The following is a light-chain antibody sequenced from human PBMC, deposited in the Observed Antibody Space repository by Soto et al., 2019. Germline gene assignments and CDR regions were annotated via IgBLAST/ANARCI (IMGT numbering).Light chain of an antibody. CDR2: EVS. J-gene: IGLJ1*01. CDR3: SSFAGDNFLYV. V-gene: IGLV2-8*01. Sequence: QSALTQPPSAYGSPGQSVTISCTGTSSDVGGYNYVSWYQQHPGKAPKLMIYEVSRRPSGVPDRFSGSKSGSTASLTVSGLQAEDEAEYYCSSFAGDNFLYVFGTGTKVTVL. CDR1: SSDVGGYNY.